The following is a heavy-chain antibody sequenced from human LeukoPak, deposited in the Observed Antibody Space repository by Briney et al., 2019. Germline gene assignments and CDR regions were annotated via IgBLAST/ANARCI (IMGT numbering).Heavy chain of an antibody. D-gene: IGHD4-17*01. J-gene: IGHJ4*02. Sequence: GGSLRLSCAASGFTFSSYGMRWVRQAPGKGLEWVAVIWYDGSNKYYADSVKGRFTISRDNSKNTLYLQMNSLGAEDTAVYYCARDRGYGDYYLGYWGQGTLVTVSS. CDR2: IWYDGSNK. CDR1: GFTFSSYG. CDR3: ARDRGYGDYYLGY. V-gene: IGHV3-33*01.